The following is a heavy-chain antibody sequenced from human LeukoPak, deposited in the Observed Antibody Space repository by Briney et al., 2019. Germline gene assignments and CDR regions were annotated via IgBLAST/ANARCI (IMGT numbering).Heavy chain of an antibody. CDR3: ARVRYGDFPPYFDY. CDR2: IYYSGST. CDR1: GGSISSYY. D-gene: IGHD4-17*01. V-gene: IGHV4-59*01. J-gene: IGHJ4*02. Sequence: SGTLSLTCTVSGGSISSYYWSWIRQPPGKGLEWIGYIYYSGSTNYNPSLKSRVTISVDTSKNQFSLKLSSVTAADTAVYYCARVRYGDFPPYFDYWGQGTLVTVSS.